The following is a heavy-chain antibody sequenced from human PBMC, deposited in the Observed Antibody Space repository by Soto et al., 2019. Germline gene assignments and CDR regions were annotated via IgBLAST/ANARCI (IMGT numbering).Heavy chain of an antibody. J-gene: IGHJ6*02. CDR2: IIPIFRTP. CDR3: ARDKERQRLGGNYYYAMDI. CDR1: GGTFNTFA. D-gene: IGHD5-12*01. Sequence: QVQLVQSGAEVKKPGSSVKVSCKASGGTFNTFAISWVRQAPGQGFEWLGGIIPIFRTPDYAQKFQGRVTXXXHXXASTAYMELSSLRSEDTAVYYCARDKERQRLGGNYYYAMDIWGQGTTVTVSS. V-gene: IGHV1-69*05.